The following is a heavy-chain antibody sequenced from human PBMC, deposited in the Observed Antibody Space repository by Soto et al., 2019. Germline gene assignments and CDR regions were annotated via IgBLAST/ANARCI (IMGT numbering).Heavy chain of an antibody. CDR1: GLTFYDYG. D-gene: IGHD1-26*01. V-gene: IGHV3-20*04. CDR3: ASGVGATAIAAFDI. CDR2: INWNGGST. J-gene: IGHJ3*02. Sequence: GGSLGLSSAASGLTFYDYGVSWARQTPGKGLEWVSGINWNGGSTGYADSVKGRFTISRDNAKNSLYLQMNSLRAEDTALYYCASGVGATAIAAFDIWGQGTMVTVSS.